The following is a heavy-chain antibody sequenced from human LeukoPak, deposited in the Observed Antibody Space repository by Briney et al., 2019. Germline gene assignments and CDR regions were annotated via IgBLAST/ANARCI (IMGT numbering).Heavy chain of an antibody. CDR2: VSAYNGNT. J-gene: IGHJ4*02. CDR3: ARPINPDYYDSSGYPVDY. V-gene: IGHV1-18*01. CDR1: GYTFTSYG. D-gene: IGHD3-22*01. Sequence: ASVKVSCKASGYTFTSYGISWVRQAPGQGLEWMGWVSAYNGNTNYAQKLQGRVTMTTDTSTSTAYMELRSLRSDDTAVYYCARPINPDYYDSSGYPVDYWGQGTLVTVSS.